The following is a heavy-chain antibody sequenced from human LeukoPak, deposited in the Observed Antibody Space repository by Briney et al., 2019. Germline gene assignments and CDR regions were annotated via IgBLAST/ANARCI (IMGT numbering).Heavy chain of an antibody. J-gene: IGHJ6*02. V-gene: IGHV5-51*01. D-gene: IGHD5-18*01. CDR2: IYPGDSDT. Sequence: GESLKISCKGSGYSFTSYWIGWVRQMTGKGLEWMGIIYPGDSDTRYSPSFQGQVTISADKSISTAYLQWSSLKASDTAMYYCARVGYGPAPYYYYGMDVWGQGTTVTVSS. CDR3: ARVGYGPAPYYYYGMDV. CDR1: GYSFTSYW.